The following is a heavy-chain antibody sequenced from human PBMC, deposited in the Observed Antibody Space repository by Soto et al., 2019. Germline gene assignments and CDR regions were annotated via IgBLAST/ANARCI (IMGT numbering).Heavy chain of an antibody. V-gene: IGHV4-59*11. CDR3: ARGLLAYCGGDCALFDS. D-gene: IGHD2-21*02. CDR1: GEFPRPLQY. J-gene: IGHJ4*02. Sequence: SQTLRLPYTVSGEFPRPLQYLRWIRQPPGKGLEWIGHIHHSGGTSYNPSLKSLVAISVDTSKNQFSLKVDSVTAADTAVYYCARGLLAYCGGDCALFDSWGQGIMVT. CDR2: IHHSGGT.